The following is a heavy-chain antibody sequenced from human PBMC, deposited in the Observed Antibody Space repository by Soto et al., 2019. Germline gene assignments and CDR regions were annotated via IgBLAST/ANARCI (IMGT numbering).Heavy chain of an antibody. Sequence: QVQLQESGPGLVKPSQTLSLTCTVSGGSISSGDYYWSWIRQPPGKGLEWIGYIYYSGSTYYNPSLKSRVTISVDTSKNQFSLKLSSVTAADTAVYYCAREGVDYGDYVRVNWFDPWGQGTLVTVSS. CDR3: AREGVDYGDYVRVNWFDP. CDR2: IYYSGST. V-gene: IGHV4-30-4*01. J-gene: IGHJ5*02. D-gene: IGHD4-17*01. CDR1: GGSISSGDYY.